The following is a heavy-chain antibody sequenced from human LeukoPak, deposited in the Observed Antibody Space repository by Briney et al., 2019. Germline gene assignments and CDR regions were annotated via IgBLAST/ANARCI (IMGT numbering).Heavy chain of an antibody. CDR1: DYTFTNHG. V-gene: IGHV1-18*04. D-gene: IGHD2-2*01. CDR2: INAYNGNT. CDR3: VRTALNRYAEGLYDS. Sequence: ASVKVSCMASDYTFTNHGIYWVRLAPGQGLEWMGWINAYNGNTDYSQKFQDRVALTTDTSTSTAYMELRSLRFDDTAVYYCVRTALNRYAEGLYDSGGQGTLVTVSS. J-gene: IGHJ4*02.